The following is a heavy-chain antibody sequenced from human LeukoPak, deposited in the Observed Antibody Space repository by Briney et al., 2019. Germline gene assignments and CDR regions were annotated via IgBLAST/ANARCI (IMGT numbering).Heavy chain of an antibody. CDR1: GDSMSDYF. J-gene: IGHJ4*02. V-gene: IGHV4-4*08. CDR2: IYTSGST. CDR3: ARGRYSGYDDDGSGWYFDY. Sequence: PSETLSLTCTVSGDSMSDYFWTWIRQPPGKGLEWIGRIYTSGSTNYNPSLKSRVTISVDTSKNQFSLKLSSVTAADTAVYYCARGRYSGYDDDGSGWYFDYWGQGTLVTVSS. D-gene: IGHD5-12*01.